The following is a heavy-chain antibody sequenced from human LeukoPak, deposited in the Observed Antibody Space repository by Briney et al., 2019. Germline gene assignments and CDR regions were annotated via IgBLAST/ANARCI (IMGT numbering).Heavy chain of an antibody. CDR1: GYTFTGYY. Sequence: ASVKVSCKASGYTFTGYYMHWVRQAPGQGLEWTGWINPNSGGTNYAQKFQGRVTMTRDTSISTAYMELSRLRSDDTTVYYCAREQEVGSGSYYIGPCMDVWGKGTTVTVSS. J-gene: IGHJ6*03. CDR2: INPNSGGT. D-gene: IGHD3-10*01. CDR3: AREQEVGSGSYYIGPCMDV. V-gene: IGHV1-2*02.